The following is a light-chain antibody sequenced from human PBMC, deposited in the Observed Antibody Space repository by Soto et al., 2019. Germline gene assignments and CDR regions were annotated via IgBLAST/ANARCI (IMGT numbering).Light chain of an antibody. V-gene: IGLV1-40*01. J-gene: IGLJ2*01. CDR1: SSNIGAGYD. CDR3: QSYDSSLSGSVV. CDR2: GNS. Sequence: QSVLTQPPSVSGAPGQRVTISCTGSSSNIGAGYDVHWYQQLPGTAPKLLIYGNSNRPSGVPDRFSGSKSVTSASLAITGLHAEDEADYYCQSYDSSLSGSVVFGGGTKLTVL.